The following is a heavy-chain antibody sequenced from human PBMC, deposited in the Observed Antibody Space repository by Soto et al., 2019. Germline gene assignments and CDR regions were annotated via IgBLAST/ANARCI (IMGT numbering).Heavy chain of an antibody. Sequence: ASVKVSCKASGYTFTSYYMHWVRQAPGQGLEWMGIINPSGGSTSYAQKFQGRVTMTRDTSTSTVYMELSSLRSEDTAVYYCASNGYSSTWHSWLDPWGQGTLVTVSS. CDR1: GYTFTSYY. D-gene: IGHD6-13*01. CDR2: INPSGGST. J-gene: IGHJ5*02. CDR3: ASNGYSSTWHSWLDP. V-gene: IGHV1-46*03.